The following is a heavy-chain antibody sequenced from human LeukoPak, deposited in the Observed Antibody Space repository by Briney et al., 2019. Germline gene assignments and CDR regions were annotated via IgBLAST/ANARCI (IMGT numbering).Heavy chain of an antibody. CDR3: AKERSASYASH. CDR1: GFTFSNHD. J-gene: IGHJ4*02. D-gene: IGHD3-10*01. CDR2: INYSVVST. Sequence: GGTLRLSCAASGFTFSNHDMTWIRQAPGKGLEWVSVINYSVVSTNYADSVKGRFTIARDNSKNTLYLQMNSLRVEDTAVYYCAKERSASYASHWGQGTLVIVSS. V-gene: IGHV3-23*01.